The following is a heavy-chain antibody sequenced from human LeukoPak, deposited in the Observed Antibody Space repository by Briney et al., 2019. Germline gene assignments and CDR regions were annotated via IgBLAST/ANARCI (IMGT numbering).Heavy chain of an antibody. D-gene: IGHD2-15*01. CDR1: GGSISSGSYY. J-gene: IGHJ6*03. V-gene: IGHV4-61*02. CDR2: IYTSGST. CDR3: ASLYSGFDYYYMDV. Sequence: RASQTLPLTCTVSGGSISSGSYYWSWIRQPAGKGLEWIGRIYTSGSTNYNPSLKSRVTISVDTSKNQFSLKLSSVTAADTAVYYCASLYSGFDYYYMDVWGKGTTVTVSS.